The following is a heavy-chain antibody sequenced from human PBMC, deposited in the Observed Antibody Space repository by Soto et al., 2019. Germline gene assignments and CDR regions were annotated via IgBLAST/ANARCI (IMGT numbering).Heavy chain of an antibody. V-gene: IGHV3-30*18. CDR1: GFTFSSYG. CDR3: AKVSGIAVVVGWFDP. CDR2: ISYDGSNK. Sequence: GSLRLSCAASGFTFSSYGMHWVRQAPGKGLEWVAVISYDGSNKYYADSVKGRFTISRDNSKNTLYPQMNSLRAEDTAVYYCAKVSGIAVVVGWFDPWGQGTLVTVSS. D-gene: IGHD6-19*01. J-gene: IGHJ5*02.